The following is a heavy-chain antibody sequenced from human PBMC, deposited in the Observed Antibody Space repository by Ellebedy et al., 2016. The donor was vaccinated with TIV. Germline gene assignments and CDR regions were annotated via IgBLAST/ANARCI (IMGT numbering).Heavy chain of an antibody. Sequence: MPSETLSLTCNVPGGSISSFYWSWIRQPPGKGLEWIGYISYSGCTNYNPSLKSRVTISVDTSKNQFSLKMNSVTAADTAVYYCARVVWQQPVSYAFDIWGQGTMVTVSS. V-gene: IGHV4-59*01. CDR1: GGSISSFY. D-gene: IGHD6-13*01. J-gene: IGHJ3*02. CDR3: ARVVWQQPVSYAFDI. CDR2: ISYSGCT.